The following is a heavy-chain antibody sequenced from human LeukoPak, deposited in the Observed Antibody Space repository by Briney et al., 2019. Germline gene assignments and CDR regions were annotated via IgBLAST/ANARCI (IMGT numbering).Heavy chain of an antibody. Sequence: PGGSLRLSCAASGFTFSNYGMHWVRQAPGKGLEWVAVIWYDGSNKYYADSVKGRFTISRDNSKNTLYLQMNSLRAEDTAVYYCARATYYGSGSLSWFDPWGQGTLVTVSS. D-gene: IGHD3-10*01. V-gene: IGHV3-33*01. CDR3: ARATYYGSGSLSWFDP. CDR1: GFTFSNYG. CDR2: IWYDGSNK. J-gene: IGHJ5*02.